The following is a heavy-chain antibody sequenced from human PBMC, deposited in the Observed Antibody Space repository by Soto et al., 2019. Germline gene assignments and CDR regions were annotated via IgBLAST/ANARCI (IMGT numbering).Heavy chain of an antibody. CDR3: ARDGGFTIFGVVMDPYMDV. CDR1: GYTFTSYY. V-gene: IGHV1-46*03. Sequence: ASVKVSCKASGYTFTSYYMHWVRQAPGQGLEWMGIINPSGGSTSYAQKFQGRVTMTRDTSTSTVYMELSSLRSEDTAVYYCARDGGFTIFGVVMDPYMDVWGKGTTVTVSS. D-gene: IGHD3-3*01. J-gene: IGHJ6*03. CDR2: INPSGGST.